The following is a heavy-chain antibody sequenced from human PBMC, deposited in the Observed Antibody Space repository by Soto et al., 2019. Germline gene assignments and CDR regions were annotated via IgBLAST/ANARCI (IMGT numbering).Heavy chain of an antibody. CDR1: SGSISSGNW. J-gene: IGHJ4*02. D-gene: IGHD6-25*01. Sequence: QVQLQESGPGLVESSGTLSLTCEVSSGSISSGNWWSWVRQPPGKGLEWIGEIYYTGATNYNPSLKNRVTMTIDKSKDQFSLNLRSATAADTAVYYCARVFSSGSGWMYYFDFWGQGILVSVSS. V-gene: IGHV4-4*02. CDR3: ARVFSSGSGWMYYFDF. CDR2: IYYTGAT.